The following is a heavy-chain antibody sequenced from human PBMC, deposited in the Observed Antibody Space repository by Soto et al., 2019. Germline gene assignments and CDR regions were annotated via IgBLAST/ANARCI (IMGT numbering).Heavy chain of an antibody. CDR2: IDWDDDK. J-gene: IGHJ4*02. D-gene: IGHD5-12*01. V-gene: IGHV2-70*12. CDR3: AHIDPEIVTVGGHGGFDY. Sequence: SGPTLVNPTQTLTLTCTFSGFSLSTSGMCVSWIRQPPGKALEWLARIDWDDDKYYSTSLKTRLTISKDTSKNQVVLTMTNVGPVDTATYFCAHIDPEIVTVGGHGGFDYWGQGTLVTVSS. CDR1: GFSLSTSGMC.